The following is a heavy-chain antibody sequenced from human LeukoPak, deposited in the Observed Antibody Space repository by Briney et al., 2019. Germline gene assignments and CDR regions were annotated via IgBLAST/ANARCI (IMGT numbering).Heavy chain of an antibody. J-gene: IGHJ4*02. CDR2: INIDGSIT. D-gene: IGHD1-26*01. CDR3: ARDSPSVGATIDY. Sequence: PGESLRLSCAASGFTLRSYWMHWVRQVPGKGLVWVSRINIDGSITSYADSVKGRFTISRDNAKNTLYLQMNSLRAEDTAVYYCARDSPSVGATIDYWGQGTLVPVS. CDR1: GFTLRSYW. V-gene: IGHV3-74*01.